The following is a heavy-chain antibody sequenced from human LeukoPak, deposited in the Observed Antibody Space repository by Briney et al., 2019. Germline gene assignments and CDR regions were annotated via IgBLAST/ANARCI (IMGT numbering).Heavy chain of an antibody. CDR1: GFTFSNYA. D-gene: IGHD3-10*01. V-gene: IGHV3-23*01. CDR2: ISGSGDST. CDR3: AKDRVYYYYMDV. Sequence: GGSLRLSCAASGFTFSNYAMRWVRQAPGKGLEWVSGISGSGDSTYYADSVKGRFTISRDNSKNTLYLQMNSLRAEDTAVYYCAKDRVYYYYMDVWGKGTTVTISS. J-gene: IGHJ6*03.